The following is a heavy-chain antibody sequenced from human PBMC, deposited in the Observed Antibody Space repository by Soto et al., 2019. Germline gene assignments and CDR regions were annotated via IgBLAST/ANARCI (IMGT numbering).Heavy chain of an antibody. D-gene: IGHD3-10*01. Sequence: SETLSLTCTVSGGSISSSSYYWGWIRQPPGKGLEWIGSIYYSGSTYYNPSLKSRVTISVDTSKNQFSLKLSSVTAADTAVYYCARSLWFGELGNWFDPWGQGTLVTVS. CDR2: IYYSGST. CDR1: GGSISSSSYY. V-gene: IGHV4-39*01. J-gene: IGHJ5*02. CDR3: ARSLWFGELGNWFDP.